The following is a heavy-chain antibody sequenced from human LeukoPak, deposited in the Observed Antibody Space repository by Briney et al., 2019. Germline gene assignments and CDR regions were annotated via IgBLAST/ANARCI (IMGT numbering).Heavy chain of an antibody. CDR2: ISPTSAYI. V-gene: IGHV3-21*01. Sequence: GGSLRLSCAATGFTLSGHSMNWVRQAPGKGLDWVSSISPTSAYIYYQDSVKGRFTISRDDAKNSLYLEMDSLRAEDTAVYYCARTIYYYESTSYFSDAFDVWGQGTLVTVSS. CDR1: GFTLSGHS. D-gene: IGHD3-22*01. CDR3: ARTIYYYESTSYFSDAFDV. J-gene: IGHJ3*01.